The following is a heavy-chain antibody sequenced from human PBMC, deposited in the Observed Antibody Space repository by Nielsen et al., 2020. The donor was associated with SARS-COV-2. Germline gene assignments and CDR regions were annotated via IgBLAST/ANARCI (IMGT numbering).Heavy chain of an antibody. V-gene: IGHV4-59*01. Sequence: SETLSLTCTVSGGSISSYYWSWIRQPPGKGLEWIGYIYYSGSTNYNPPLKSRVTISVDTSKNQFSLKLSSVTAADTAVYYCARGEAESVYSYGLGYWGQGTPVTVSS. CDR1: GGSISSYY. CDR3: ARGEAESVYSYGLGY. D-gene: IGHD5-18*01. J-gene: IGHJ4*02. CDR2: IYYSGST.